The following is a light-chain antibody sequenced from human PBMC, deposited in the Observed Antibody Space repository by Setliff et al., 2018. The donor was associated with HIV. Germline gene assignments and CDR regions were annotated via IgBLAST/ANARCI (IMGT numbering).Light chain of an antibody. CDR2: DVS. CDR3: CSYAGSSSLT. J-gene: IGLJ2*01. Sequence: QSALTQPASVSGSPGQSITISCTGTSSDVGTYNFVSWYQQHPGKAPKLMIYDVSNRPSGVSNRFSGSKSGNTASLTISGLQADDEADYYCCSYAGSSSLTFGGGT. V-gene: IGLV2-23*02. CDR1: SSDVGTYNF.